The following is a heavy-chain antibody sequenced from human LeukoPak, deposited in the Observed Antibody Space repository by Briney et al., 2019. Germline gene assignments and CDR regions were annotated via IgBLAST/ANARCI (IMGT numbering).Heavy chain of an antibody. V-gene: IGHV3-21*01. CDR2: ISSSSSYI. CDR3: ARAGYSSNWYYFEY. J-gene: IGHJ4*02. Sequence: PGGSLRLSCVGTGFTFSTYRMNWVRQAPGKGLEWVSSISSSSSYIYYADSVKGRITISRDNAKNSLYLQMNSLTAEDTAVYYCARAGYSSNWYYFEYWGQGTLVTVSS. D-gene: IGHD6-13*01. CDR1: GFTFSTYR.